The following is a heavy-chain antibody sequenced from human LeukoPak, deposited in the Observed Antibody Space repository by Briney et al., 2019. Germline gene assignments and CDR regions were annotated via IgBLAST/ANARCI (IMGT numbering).Heavy chain of an antibody. D-gene: IGHD6-13*01. V-gene: IGHV4-59*11. CDR3: ARGAAWYDY. CDR1: GGSISSHY. J-gene: IGHJ4*02. Sequence: SETLSLTCTVSGGSISSHYWSWLRQPPGKGLEWIGYIYYSGKTNYYPSLKSRVTISVDTSKNQFSLKLNSVTAADTAVYFCARGAAWYDYWGQGTLVTVSS. CDR2: IYYSGKT.